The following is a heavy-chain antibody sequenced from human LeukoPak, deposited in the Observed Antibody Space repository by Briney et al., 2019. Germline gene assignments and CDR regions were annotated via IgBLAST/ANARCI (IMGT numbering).Heavy chain of an antibody. J-gene: IGHJ6*02. D-gene: IGHD5-12*01. CDR1: GFTFSSYA. CDR2: ISYDGSNK. CDR3: ARNGYVTAPNYYYGMDV. Sequence: GTSLRLSCAASGFTFSSYAMHWVRQAPGKGLEWVAVISYDGSNKYYADSVKGRFTISRDNSKNTLYLQMNSLRAEDTAVCYCARNGYVTAPNYYYGMDVWGQGTTVTVSS. V-gene: IGHV3-30-3*01.